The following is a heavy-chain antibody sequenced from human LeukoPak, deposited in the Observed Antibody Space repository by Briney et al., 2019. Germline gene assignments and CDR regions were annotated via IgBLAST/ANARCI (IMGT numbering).Heavy chain of an antibody. J-gene: IGHJ4*02. D-gene: IGHD5-12*01. CDR1: GFTFSSYA. CDR2: ISGSGGST. Sequence: GGSLRLSCAASGFTFSSYAMSWVRQAPGKGLEWVSAISGSGGSTYYADSVKGRFTISRDNSKTTLYLQMNSLRAEDTAVYYCAKAGYSGYDYFDYWGQGTLVTVSS. CDR3: AKAGYSGYDYFDY. V-gene: IGHV3-23*01.